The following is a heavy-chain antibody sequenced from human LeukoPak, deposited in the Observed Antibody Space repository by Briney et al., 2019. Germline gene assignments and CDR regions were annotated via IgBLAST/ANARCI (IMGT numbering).Heavy chain of an antibody. V-gene: IGHV4-59*01. D-gene: IGHD6-19*01. CDR1: GGSISSYY. J-gene: IGHJ4*02. CDR2: ISYSGNT. Sequence: SETLSLTCTVSGGSISSYYWSWIPQPPGKGLEWIGHISYSGNTNHNPSLKSRVTISADTSKNQVSLKLTSVTAADTAVYYCARAVYQWLAFDYWGQGTLVTVSS. CDR3: ARAVYQWLAFDY.